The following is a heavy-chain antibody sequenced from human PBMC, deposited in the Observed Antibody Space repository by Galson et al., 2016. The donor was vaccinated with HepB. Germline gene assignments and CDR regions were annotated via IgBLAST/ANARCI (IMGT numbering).Heavy chain of an antibody. CDR1: GYTFNTYN. V-gene: IGHV1-18*04. CDR2: INVHNGNT. D-gene: IGHD6-19*01. Sequence: SVKVSCKASGYTFNTYNMHWVRQAPGQGLEWMGRINVHNGNTNYAQNLQGRVTMTTHTPTRTAYMELRSLRSDDTAVYYCARDLGAVAGTVAGPFDNWGQGTLVTVSP. CDR3: ARDLGAVAGTVAGPFDN. J-gene: IGHJ4*02.